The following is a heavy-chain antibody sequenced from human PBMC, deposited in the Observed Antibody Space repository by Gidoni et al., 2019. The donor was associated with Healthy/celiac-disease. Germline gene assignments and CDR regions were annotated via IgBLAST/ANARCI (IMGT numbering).Heavy chain of an antibody. CDR1: GFTFSSYS. Sequence: EVQLVESGGGLVQPGGSLRLSCAASGFTFSSYSMNWVRQAPGKGLEWVSYISSSSSTIYYADSVKGRFTISRDNAKNSLYLQMNSLRDEDTAVYYCARDSSGYDPGDYYYYYMDVWGKGTTVTVSS. J-gene: IGHJ6*03. CDR3: ARDSSGYDPGDYYYYYMDV. D-gene: IGHD5-12*01. V-gene: IGHV3-48*02. CDR2: ISSSSSTI.